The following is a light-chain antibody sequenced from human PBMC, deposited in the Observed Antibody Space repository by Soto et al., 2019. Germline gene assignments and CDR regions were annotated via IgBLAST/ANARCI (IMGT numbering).Light chain of an antibody. CDR3: QQYGSSPRT. CDR2: GAS. Sequence: MVLTQSPGTVSLSQLGVARSCCMASQSVSSSYLAWYQQKPGQAPRLLIYGASSRATGIPDRFSGSGSGTDFTLTISRLEPEDFAVYYCQQYGSSPRTFGQGTKVDIK. V-gene: IGKV3-20*01. J-gene: IGKJ1*01. CDR1: QSVSSSY.